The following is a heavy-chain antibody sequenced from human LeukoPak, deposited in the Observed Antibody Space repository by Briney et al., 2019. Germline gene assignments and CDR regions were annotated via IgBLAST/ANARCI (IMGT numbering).Heavy chain of an antibody. Sequence: SETLSHTCTVSGYSISWGWIRQPPGKGLEWIGSISHSGRTHYNPSLKSRVTISVDTSKNQVSLKLTSVTAADTAVYYCARTGDLSVFDYWGQGTLVTVSS. CDR2: ISHSGRT. J-gene: IGHJ4*02. CDR1: GYSIS. D-gene: IGHD7-27*01. CDR3: ARTGDLSVFDY. V-gene: IGHV4-38-2*02.